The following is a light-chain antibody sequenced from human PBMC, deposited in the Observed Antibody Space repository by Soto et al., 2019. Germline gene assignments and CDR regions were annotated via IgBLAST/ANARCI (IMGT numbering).Light chain of an antibody. V-gene: IGLV4-69*01. CDR3: QTWGTGIQV. J-gene: IGLJ2*01. CDR2: LNSDGSH. CDR1: SGHSTYV. Sequence: QPVLTQSPSASASLGASVKLTCTLSSGHSTYVIAWHQQQPEKGPRYLMKLNSDGSHSKGDGIPDRFSGSSSGAERYLIISSLQSDDEADYYCQTWGTGIQVFGGGTKVTVL.